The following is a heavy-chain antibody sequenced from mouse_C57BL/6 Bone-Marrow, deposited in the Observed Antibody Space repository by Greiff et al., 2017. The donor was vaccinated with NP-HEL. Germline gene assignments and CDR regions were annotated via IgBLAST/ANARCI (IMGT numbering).Heavy chain of an antibody. Sequence: EVKLQESGAELVRPGASVKLSCTASGFNIKDDYMHWVKQRPEQGLEWIGWIDPENGDTEYASKFQGKATIKADTSSNTAYLHLSSLTSEDTAVYYCTTRYGSSYGDWYFDVWGTGTTVTVSS. D-gene: IGHD1-1*01. CDR2: IDPENGDT. V-gene: IGHV14-4*01. CDR3: TTRYGSSYGDWYFDV. J-gene: IGHJ1*03. CDR1: GFNIKDDY.